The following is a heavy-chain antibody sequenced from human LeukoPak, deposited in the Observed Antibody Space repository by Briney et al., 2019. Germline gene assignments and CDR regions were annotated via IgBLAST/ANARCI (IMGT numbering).Heavy chain of an antibody. Sequence: GGSLRLSCAASGFTFSSYWMHWVRQAPGKGLDWVSRINSDGSDISYADSVQGRFTVSRDNAKNSLFLQMNSLSAEDTAVYYCARGRDSGGAFDYWSQGTLVTVSS. J-gene: IGHJ4*02. CDR3: ARGRDSGGAFDY. CDR1: GFTFSSYW. CDR2: INSDGSDI. D-gene: IGHD2-15*01. V-gene: IGHV3-74*01.